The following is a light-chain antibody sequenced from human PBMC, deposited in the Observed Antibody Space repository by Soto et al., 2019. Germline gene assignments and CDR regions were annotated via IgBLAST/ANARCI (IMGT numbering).Light chain of an antibody. J-gene: IGKJ4*01. CDR3: HQYYSSIT. CDR2: ASS. CDR1: QDVDNNF. Sequence: EIVLTQSPGTLSLSPGEGATLSCRASQDVDNNFLAWYQQRPGQAPRLLIYASSRRATGIPDRFSGSGSGTDFTLTISIVGPEDIAVDFCHQYYSSITVGGGTKVEVK. V-gene: IGKV3-20*01.